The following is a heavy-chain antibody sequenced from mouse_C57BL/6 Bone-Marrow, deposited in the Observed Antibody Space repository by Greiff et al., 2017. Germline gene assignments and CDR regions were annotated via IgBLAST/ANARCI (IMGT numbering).Heavy chain of an antibody. D-gene: IGHD2-4*01. V-gene: IGHV1-54*01. J-gene: IGHJ4*01. Sequence: QVQLQQSGAELVRPGTSVKVSCTASGYTFNNYWMEWVKQRPGQGLEWIGVINPGSGGTNYKEKFKGKATLTADKSSNTAYLQLSSLTSEDSAVYYCARRSVYYDYVDKAMDYWGQGTSVTVSS. CDR2: INPGSGGT. CDR1: GYTFNNYW. CDR3: ARRSVYYDYVDKAMDY.